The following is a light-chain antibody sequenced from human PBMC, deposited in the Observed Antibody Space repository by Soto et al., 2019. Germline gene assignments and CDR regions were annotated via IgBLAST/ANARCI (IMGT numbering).Light chain of an antibody. CDR3: QQYNNWPPIT. J-gene: IGKJ5*01. CDR1: QSVSSN. V-gene: IGKV3-15*01. Sequence: IMMSQSPSTLSVSPGERATLSCRASQSVSSNLAWYQQKPGQAPRLLIYGASTRATGIPARFSGSGSGTEFTLTISSLQSEDFAVYYCQQYNNWPPITFGQGTRLEIK. CDR2: GAS.